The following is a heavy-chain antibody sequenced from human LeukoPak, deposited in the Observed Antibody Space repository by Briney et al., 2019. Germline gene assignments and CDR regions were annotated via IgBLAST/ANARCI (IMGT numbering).Heavy chain of an antibody. V-gene: IGHV4-59*08. CDR3: ARAPRGYSYGFDY. D-gene: IGHD5-18*01. CDR2: IYYSGST. Sequence: SETLSLTCTVSGGSISSYYWSWVRQPPGKGLGWIGYIYYSGSTNYNPSLKSRVTISVDTSKNQFSLKLSSVTAADTAVYYCARAPRGYSYGFDYWGQGTLVTVSS. CDR1: GGSISSYY. J-gene: IGHJ4*02.